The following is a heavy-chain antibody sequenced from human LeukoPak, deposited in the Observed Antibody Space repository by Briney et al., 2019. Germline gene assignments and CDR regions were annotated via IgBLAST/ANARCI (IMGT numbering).Heavy chain of an antibody. D-gene: IGHD6-13*01. J-gene: IGHJ5*02. CDR2: ISISSSTI. Sequence: GGSLRLSCAASGFTFSSYSMNWVRQVPGKGLEWVSYISISSSTIYYADSVKGRFTISRDNSKNTLYLQMNSLRAEDTAVYYCAKDKRGQQLSWFDPWGQGTLVTVSS. CDR1: GFTFSSYS. CDR3: AKDKRGQQLSWFDP. V-gene: IGHV3-48*01.